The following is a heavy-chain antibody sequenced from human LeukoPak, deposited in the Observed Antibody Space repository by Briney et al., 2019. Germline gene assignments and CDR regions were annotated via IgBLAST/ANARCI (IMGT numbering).Heavy chain of an antibody. V-gene: IGHV7-4-1*02. CDR1: GYTFTSYA. Sequence: VSVKVSCKASGYTFTSYAMNWVRQAPGQGLEWMGWINTNTGNPTYAQGFTGRFVFSLDTSVSTAYLQISSLKAEDTAVYYCARGGLQNYYYYYMDVWGKGTTATISS. J-gene: IGHJ6*03. CDR3: ARGGLQNYYYYYMDV. CDR2: INTNTGNP. D-gene: IGHD2-21*02.